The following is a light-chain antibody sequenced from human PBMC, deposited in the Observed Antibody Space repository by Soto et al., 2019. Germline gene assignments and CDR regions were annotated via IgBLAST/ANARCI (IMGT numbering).Light chain of an antibody. CDR2: GAS. CDR3: QQYRSSPQPT. Sequence: EIVLTQSPGTLSLSTGERATLSRRASQSVSSSYLAWYQQKPGQAPRLLIYGASCRSTGIPDSYSGSGSGTDFTLTISRLEPEDFAVYYCQQYRSSPQPTFGGGTKVEIK. CDR1: QSVSSSY. V-gene: IGKV3-20*01. J-gene: IGKJ4*01.